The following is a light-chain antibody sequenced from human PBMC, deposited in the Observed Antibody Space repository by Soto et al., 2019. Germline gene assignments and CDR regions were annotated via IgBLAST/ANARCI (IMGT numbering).Light chain of an antibody. CDR1: QSVSSNY. V-gene: IGKV3-20*01. CDR3: QQYGSSPWT. Sequence: EIVLTQSPGTLSLSPGERATLSCRASQSVSSNYLAWYQQKPGQAPRLLIYDASSRATGIPDRFSGSGSGTDFNLTISRLEPEDFAVYYCQQYGSSPWTFGQGTKLEIK. J-gene: IGKJ1*01. CDR2: DAS.